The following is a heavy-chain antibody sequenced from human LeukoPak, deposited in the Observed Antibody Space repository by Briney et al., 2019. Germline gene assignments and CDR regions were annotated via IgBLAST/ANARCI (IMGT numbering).Heavy chain of an antibody. D-gene: IGHD3-10*01. CDR2: ISTSSTYI. CDR1: GFTFSSYS. CDR3: ARTQGVYGSGSYYRATDY. J-gene: IGHJ4*02. V-gene: IGHV3-21*01. Sequence: GGSLRLSCEASGFTFSSYSMNWVRQAPGKGLEWASSISTSSTYIYYADSVKGRFTISRDSAKNSLYLQMNSLRAEDTAVYYCARTQGVYGSGSYYRATDYWGQGTLVTVSS.